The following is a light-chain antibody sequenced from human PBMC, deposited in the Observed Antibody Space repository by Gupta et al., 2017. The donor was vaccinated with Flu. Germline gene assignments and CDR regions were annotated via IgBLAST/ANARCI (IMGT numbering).Light chain of an antibody. J-gene: IGKJ2*01. CDR1: QTISRY. CDR2: AAS. Sequence: DIQRTQSLPSLSASVGDRVTVTCRAGQTISRYLNWYQQKAGAAPKFLIYAASNLQSGVPSRFSGSGSGTDFTLTISSLETEDLGTYYCQESFSTPYTFGQGTKLEIK. V-gene: IGKV1-39*01. CDR3: QESFSTPYT.